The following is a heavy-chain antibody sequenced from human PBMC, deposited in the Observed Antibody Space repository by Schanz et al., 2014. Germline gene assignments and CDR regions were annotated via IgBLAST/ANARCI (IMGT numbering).Heavy chain of an antibody. Sequence: PGGSLRLSCAASGFTFNSYAMTWVRQAPGKGLEWVSSISHSGGSTYYADSVRGRFTISRDRFQNTLYLRMSSLRAEDTAVYYCARPRFDYGEVDYWGQGTLVTVSS. J-gene: IGHJ4*02. V-gene: IGHV3-23*01. CDR2: ISHSGGST. CDR3: ARPRFDYGEVDY. D-gene: IGHD4-17*01. CDR1: GFTFNSYA.